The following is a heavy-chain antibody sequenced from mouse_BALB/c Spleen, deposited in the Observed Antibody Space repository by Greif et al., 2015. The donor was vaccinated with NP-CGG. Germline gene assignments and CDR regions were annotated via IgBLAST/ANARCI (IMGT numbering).Heavy chain of an antibody. CDR3: ARGGGRGQGFAY. V-gene: IGHV5-6-5*01. CDR1: GFTFSSYA. J-gene: IGHJ3*01. Sequence: EVMLVESGGGLVKPGGSLKLSCAASGFTFSSYAMSWVRQTPEKRLEWVASISSGGSTYYPDSVKGRFPISRDNARNILYLQMSSLRSEDTAMYYCARGGGRGQGFAYWGQGTLVPVPA. CDR2: ISSGGST. D-gene: IGHD3-3*01.